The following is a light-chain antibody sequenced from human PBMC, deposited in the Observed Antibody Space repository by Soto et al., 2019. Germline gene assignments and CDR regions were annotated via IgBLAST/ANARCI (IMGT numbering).Light chain of an antibody. CDR1: QSVSSSY. Sequence: SPGTLSLSPGERATLSCRASQSVSSSYLAWYQQKPGQAPRLLIYGASSRATDIPERFSGSGSGTDFTFTISRLEPEYFAVYYCQQYGSAPSTFGQGTRLEIK. V-gene: IGKV3-20*01. CDR2: GAS. CDR3: QQYGSAPST. J-gene: IGKJ5*01.